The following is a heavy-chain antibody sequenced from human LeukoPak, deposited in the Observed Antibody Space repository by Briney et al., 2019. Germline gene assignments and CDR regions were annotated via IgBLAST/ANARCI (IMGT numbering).Heavy chain of an antibody. CDR2: IYPGDSDS. V-gene: IGHV5-51*01. J-gene: IGHJ4*02. Sequence: GESLKISCKGSGYSFTSYWIGWVRQMPGKGLEWMGIIYPGDSDSRYSPSFQGQVTISADKSISTAYLQWGSLKASDTAMYYCARPDYYDSSGYYYVKSWGQGTLVTVSS. D-gene: IGHD3-22*01. CDR1: GYSFTSYW. CDR3: ARPDYYDSSGYYYVKS.